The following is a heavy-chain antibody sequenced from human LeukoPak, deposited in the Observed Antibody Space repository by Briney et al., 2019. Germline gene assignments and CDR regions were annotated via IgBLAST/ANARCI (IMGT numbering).Heavy chain of an antibody. V-gene: IGHV3-74*01. Sequence: GGSLRLSCAASGLTFSSYWMHWVRQAPGKGLVLVSRINSDGTGTNYADSVKGRFTITRDNAKNTQYLQMNSLRAEDTAVYYCASVTVLGKRNAFDNWGRGTMVTVSS. CDR1: GLTFSSYW. CDR3: ASVTVLGKRNAFDN. CDR2: INSDGTGT. D-gene: IGHD7-27*01. J-gene: IGHJ3*02.